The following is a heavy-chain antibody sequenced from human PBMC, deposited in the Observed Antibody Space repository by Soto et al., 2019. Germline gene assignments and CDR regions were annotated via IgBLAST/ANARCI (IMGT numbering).Heavy chain of an antibody. CDR3: ARGSSLGLEY. V-gene: IGHV1-46*01. D-gene: IGHD7-27*01. Sequence: ASVKVSCKASAYTFTDYYIHWVRQAPGQGLEWMGLINPSGGTTTYLQKFQGRVTVTRDTSTSTVYMDLSTLRSEDTAVYYCARGSSLGLEYWGQGTLVTVYS. CDR1: AYTFTDYY. J-gene: IGHJ4*02. CDR2: INPSGGTT.